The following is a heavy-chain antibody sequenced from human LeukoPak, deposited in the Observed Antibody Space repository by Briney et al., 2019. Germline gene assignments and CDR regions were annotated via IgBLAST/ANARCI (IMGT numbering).Heavy chain of an antibody. CDR2: IYSGGST. V-gene: IGHV3-66*01. CDR1: GFTVSSNY. D-gene: IGHD2-21*02. CDR3: ARDQHGKAYCGGDCNPQDLYYYYGMDV. J-gene: IGHJ6*02. Sequence: GSLRLSCAASGFTVSSNYMSWVRQAPGKGLEWVSVIYSGGSTYYADSVKGRFTISRDNSKNTLYLQMNSLRAEDTAVYYCARDQHGKAYCGGDCNPQDLYYYYGMDVWGQGTTVTVSS.